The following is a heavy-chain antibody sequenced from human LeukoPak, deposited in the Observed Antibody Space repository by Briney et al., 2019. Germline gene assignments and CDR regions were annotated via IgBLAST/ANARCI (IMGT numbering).Heavy chain of an antibody. J-gene: IGHJ4*02. CDR1: GYTFSGYY. V-gene: IGHV1-2*02. CDR2: INSDSGAT. D-gene: IGHD1-1*01. Sequence: GASVKVSCKASGYTFSGYYMFWVRQAPGQGLEWMGWINSDSGATNYAHKCQGRFTMTRDTSISTAYMELSSLRSDDTGVYYCAAATTGTTFFDYWGQGTLVTVSS. CDR3: AAATTGTTFFDY.